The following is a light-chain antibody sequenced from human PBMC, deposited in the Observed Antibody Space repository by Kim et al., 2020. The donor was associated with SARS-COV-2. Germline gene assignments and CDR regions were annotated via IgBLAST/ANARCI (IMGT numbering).Light chain of an antibody. CDR2: RDR. J-gene: IGLJ3*02. CDR3: HVWDSNTAV. V-gene: IGLV3-9*01. Sequence: SYELTQPLSESVALGQTARITCGGGSIGAKSVHWYQQKPGQAPVLVIYRDRNRPSGIPERFSGSNSGNTATLTISRAQAGDEADYYCHVWDSNTAVFGGG. CDR1: SIGAKS.